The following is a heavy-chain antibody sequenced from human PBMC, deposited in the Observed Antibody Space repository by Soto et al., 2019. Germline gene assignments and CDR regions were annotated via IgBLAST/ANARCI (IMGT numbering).Heavy chain of an antibody. CDR1: GFTFSTYS. CDR3: ASFKVQILSRGWYGGDDI. CDR2: IRDSGHST. Sequence: EVQLLESGGGLVQPGGSLRLSCAASGFTFSTYSMTWVRQAPGKGLEWVSTIRDSGHSTHYADSVRGRFAISRDNSKNTLFLQMNSLRAEDTAVYYCASFKVQILSRGWYGGDDIWGEGTMVTVSS. V-gene: IGHV3-23*01. D-gene: IGHD6-19*01. J-gene: IGHJ3*02.